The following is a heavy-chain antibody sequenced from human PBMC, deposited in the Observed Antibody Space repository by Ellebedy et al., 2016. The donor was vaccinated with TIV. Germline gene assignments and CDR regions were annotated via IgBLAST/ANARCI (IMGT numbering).Heavy chain of an antibody. CDR2: IYAGGAT. Sequence: GESLKISCAASGFTVSGKYMSWVRQAPGRGLEWVSVIYAGGATAYADSVRGRFTISRDISKNTLNLQMNTLRAEDTALYYCASPGWNGDRYDYWGQGILVTVSS. J-gene: IGHJ4*02. CDR1: GFTVSGKY. V-gene: IGHV3-53*01. D-gene: IGHD1-1*01. CDR3: ASPGWNGDRYDY.